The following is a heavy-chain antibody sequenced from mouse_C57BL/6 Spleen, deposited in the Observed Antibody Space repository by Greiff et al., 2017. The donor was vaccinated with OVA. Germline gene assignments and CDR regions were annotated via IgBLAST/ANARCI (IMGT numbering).Heavy chain of an antibody. V-gene: IGHV1-85*01. J-gene: IGHJ4*01. D-gene: IGHD2-4*01. CDR1: GYTFTSYD. CDR2: IYPRDGST. CDR3: ASIYYDYDDYAMDY. Sequence: VQLQQSGPELVKPGASVKLSCKASGYTFTSYDINWVKQRPGQGLEWIGWIYPRDGSTKYNEKFKGQATLTVATSSSTAYMELHSLTSEDTAVYICASIYYDYDDYAMDYWGQGTSVTVSS.